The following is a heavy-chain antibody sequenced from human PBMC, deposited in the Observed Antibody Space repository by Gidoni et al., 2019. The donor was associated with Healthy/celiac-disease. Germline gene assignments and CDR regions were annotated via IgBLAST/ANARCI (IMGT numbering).Heavy chain of an antibody. J-gene: IGHJ4*02. CDR3: AKGNNYYDSSGYLSYFDY. D-gene: IGHD3-22*01. CDR1: GFPFSSYA. V-gene: IGHV3-23*01. CDR2: ISGSGGST. Sequence: EVQLLESGGGLVQPGGSLRLSFAASGFPFSSYAMTWVRQAPGKGLEWVSAISGSGGSTYYADSVKGRFTISRDNSKNTLYLQRNSLRAEDTAVYYCAKGNNYYDSSGYLSYFDYWGQGTLVTVSS.